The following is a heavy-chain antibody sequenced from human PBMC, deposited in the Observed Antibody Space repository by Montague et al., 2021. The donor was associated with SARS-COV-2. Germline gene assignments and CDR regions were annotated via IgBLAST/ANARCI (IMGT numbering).Heavy chain of an antibody. D-gene: IGHD1-26*01. J-gene: IGHJ4*02. CDR3: ARGGGVVGAFDY. CDR2: RT. V-gene: IGHV4-59*09. Sequence: RTNXYPALKSRVTISLDASKNQISLKLSSVTAADAAVFYCARGGGVVGAFDYWGQGILVTVAA.